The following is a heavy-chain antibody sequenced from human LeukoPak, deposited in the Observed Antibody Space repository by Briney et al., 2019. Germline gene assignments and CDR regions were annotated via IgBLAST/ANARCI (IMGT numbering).Heavy chain of an antibody. D-gene: IGHD1-7*01. CDR2: INHSGGT. Sequence: SSETPSLTCTVSGGSISSGGYYWSWIRQPPGKGLEWIGEINHSGGTNYNPSLKSRVTISVDTSKNQFSLKLNSVTAADTAVYYCARQNYGGKRFGDYWGQGTLVTVSS. CDR1: GGSISSGGYY. J-gene: IGHJ4*02. CDR3: ARQNYGGKRFGDY. V-gene: IGHV4-61*08.